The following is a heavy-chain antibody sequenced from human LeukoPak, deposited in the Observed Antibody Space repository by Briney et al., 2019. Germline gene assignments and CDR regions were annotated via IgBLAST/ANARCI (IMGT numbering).Heavy chain of an antibody. Sequence: ASVKVSCKASGYTFTSYGISWVRQAPGQGLEWMGWISAYNGNTNYAQKFQGRVTMTEDTSTDTAYMELSSLRSEDTAVYYCATLYCSSTSCYQSLGWGQGTLVTVSS. D-gene: IGHD2-2*01. CDR1: GYTFTSYG. V-gene: IGHV1-18*01. CDR3: ATLYCSSTSCYQSLG. CDR2: ISAYNGNT. J-gene: IGHJ4*02.